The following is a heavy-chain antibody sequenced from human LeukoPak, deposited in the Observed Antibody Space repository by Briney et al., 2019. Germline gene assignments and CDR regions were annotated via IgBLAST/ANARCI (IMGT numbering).Heavy chain of an antibody. J-gene: IGHJ4*02. Sequence: PGRSLRLSCAASGFTFSSYAMPWVRQAPGKGLEWVAVISYDGSNKYYADSVKGRFTISRDNSKNTLYLQMNSLRAEDTAVYYCARNLYCSGGSCSDYRGQGTLVTVSS. D-gene: IGHD2-15*01. CDR1: GFTFSSYA. CDR2: ISYDGSNK. V-gene: IGHV3-30-3*01. CDR3: ARNLYCSGGSCSDY.